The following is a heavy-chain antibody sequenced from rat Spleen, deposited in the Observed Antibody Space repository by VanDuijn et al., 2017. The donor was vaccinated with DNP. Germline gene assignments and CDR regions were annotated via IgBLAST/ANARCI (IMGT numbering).Heavy chain of an antibody. CDR2: RSSGGST. J-gene: IGHJ2*01. Sequence: QVQLKESGPGLVQPSQTLSLTCTVSGFSLTSYGVSWVRQPPGKGLEWIAARSSGGSTYYNSALKSRLSIDRDTSKSQVFLRMNSLQTEDTAVYFCTREEPRVLYYFSNLFDYWGQGVMVTVSS. V-gene: IGHV2S12*01. CDR3: TREEPRVLYYFSNLFDY. D-gene: IGHD1-2*01. CDR1: GFSLTSYG.